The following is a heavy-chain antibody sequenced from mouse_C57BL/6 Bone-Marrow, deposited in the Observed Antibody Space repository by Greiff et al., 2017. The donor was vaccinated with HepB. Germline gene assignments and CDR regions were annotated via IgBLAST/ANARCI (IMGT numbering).Heavy chain of an antibody. J-gene: IGHJ2*01. D-gene: IGHD2-1*01. CDR2: IDPENGDT. CDR3: TAFYSYYFGG. V-gene: IGHV14-4*01. Sequence: EVKLQESGAELVRPGASVKLSCTASGFNIKDDYMHWVKQRPEQGLEWIGWIDPENGDTEYAPKFQGKATITADTSSNTAYLQLSSLTSEDTAVYYYTAFYSYYFGGWGQGTTLTVS. CDR1: GFNIKDDY.